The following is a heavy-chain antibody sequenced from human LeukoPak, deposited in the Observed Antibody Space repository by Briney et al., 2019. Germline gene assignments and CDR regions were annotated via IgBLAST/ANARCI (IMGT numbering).Heavy chain of an antibody. Sequence: SGPTVVKPTQTLTLTCTFSGFSLSSPEVGVGRIRQPPGKALEWLALVYWDDDKRYSPSLKNRLTITKDTSKNQVVLTMTSMDPVDTATYYCARQTFYSSGTYYTHFDYWGQGTLVTVSS. D-gene: IGHD3-10*01. J-gene: IGHJ4*02. CDR2: VYWDDDK. V-gene: IGHV2-5*02. CDR3: ARQTFYSSGTYYTHFDY. CDR1: GFSLSSPEVG.